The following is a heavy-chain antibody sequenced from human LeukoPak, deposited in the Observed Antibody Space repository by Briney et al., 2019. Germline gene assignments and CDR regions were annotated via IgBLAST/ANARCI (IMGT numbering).Heavy chain of an antibody. CDR1: GFTFSNYW. D-gene: IGHD5-24*01. Sequence: PGGSLRLSCAASGFTFSNYWMSWVRQAPGKGLEWVANINQDGSDKYHVDSVKGRFTSSRDNAKNSLYLQMNSLRAEDTAIYYCAREDAYNTNDYWGQGTLVTVSS. CDR2: INQDGSDK. CDR3: AREDAYNTNDY. V-gene: IGHV3-7*01. J-gene: IGHJ4*02.